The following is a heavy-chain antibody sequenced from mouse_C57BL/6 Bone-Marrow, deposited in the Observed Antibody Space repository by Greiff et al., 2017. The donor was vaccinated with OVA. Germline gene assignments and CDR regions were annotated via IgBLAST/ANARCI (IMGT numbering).Heavy chain of an antibody. Sequence: EVKRVESGPELVKPGASVKMSCKASGYTFTSYVMHWVKQKPGQGLEWIGYIYPYNDGTKYNEKFKGKATLTSDKSSSTAYMELSSLTSEDSAVYYCARSGDGSWFAYWGQGTLVTVSA. V-gene: IGHV1-14*01. CDR3: ARSGDGSWFAY. J-gene: IGHJ3*01. CDR2: IYPYNDGT. CDR1: GYTFTSYV. D-gene: IGHD2-3*01.